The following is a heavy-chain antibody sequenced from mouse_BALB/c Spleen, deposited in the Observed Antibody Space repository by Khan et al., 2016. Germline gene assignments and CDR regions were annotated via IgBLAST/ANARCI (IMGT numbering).Heavy chain of an antibody. Sequence: QIQLVQSGPELKKPGETVKISCKASGYTFTNYGMNWVKQAPGKGLKWMGWINTYTGEPTYADDFKGRFAFSLETSASTAYLQINNLKNEDMATXFSARKGDRYYAMDYWGQGTSVTVSS. CDR1: GYTFTNYG. J-gene: IGHJ4*01. CDR2: INTYTGEP. V-gene: IGHV9-1*02. D-gene: IGHD2-14*01. CDR3: ARKGDRYYAMDY.